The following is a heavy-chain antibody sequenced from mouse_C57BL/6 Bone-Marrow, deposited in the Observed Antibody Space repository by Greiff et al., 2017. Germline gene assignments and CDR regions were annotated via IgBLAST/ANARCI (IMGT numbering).Heavy chain of an antibody. CDR3: ARRGHGYGCFAY. J-gene: IGHJ3*01. Sequence: QVQLQQPGAELVRPGSSVKLSCKASGYTFTSYWMDWVKQRPGQGLEWIGNIYPSDSETHYNQKFKDKATLTVDKSSSTAYMQLSSLTSEDSAVYYCARRGHGYGCFAYWGQGTLVTVSA. CDR2: IYPSDSET. D-gene: IGHD2-2*01. V-gene: IGHV1-61*01. CDR1: GYTFTSYW.